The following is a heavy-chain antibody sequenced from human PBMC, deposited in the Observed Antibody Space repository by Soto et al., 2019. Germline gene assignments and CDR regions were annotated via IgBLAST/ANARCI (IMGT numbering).Heavy chain of an antibody. V-gene: IGHV4-59*01. CDR2: IYYSGSA. CDR1: GVSISGFY. J-gene: IGHJ4*02. CDR3: ARWTYCGGDCYWLDF. Sequence: PSETLSLTCTISGVSISGFYWGWIRQPPGKGLEWIGNIYYSGSANYDPSLRSRVTISLNTSKNQFSLNLNSVTAADTAIYYCARWTYCGGDCYWLDFWGQGTLVTVSS. D-gene: IGHD2-21*02.